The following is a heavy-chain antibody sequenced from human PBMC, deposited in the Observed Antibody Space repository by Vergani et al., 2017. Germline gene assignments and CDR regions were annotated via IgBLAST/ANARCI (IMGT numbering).Heavy chain of an antibody. CDR2: MNPNSGNT. J-gene: IGHJ6*02. CDR3: ARDGPLVDILTGYYSNYYGMDV. Sequence: QVQLVQSGAEVKKPGASVKVSCKASGYTFTSYGISWVRQAPGQGLEWMGWMNPNSGNTGYAQKFQGRVTMTRNTSISTAYMELSSLRSEDTAVYYCARDGPLVDILTGYYSNYYGMDVWGQGTTVTVSS. D-gene: IGHD3-9*01. V-gene: IGHV1-8*02. CDR1: GYTFTSYG.